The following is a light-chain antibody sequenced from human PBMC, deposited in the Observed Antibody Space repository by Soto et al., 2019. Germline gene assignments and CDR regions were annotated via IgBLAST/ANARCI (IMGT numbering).Light chain of an antibody. CDR3: QQYNSWPLT. J-gene: IGKJ4*01. Sequence: EIVMTQAPASLCISPGEEATVSWRASQSISTKVAWYQQKPGQAPRLLIYGASTRATGVPARFSGSGSGTEFTLSISSLQSEHFAVYYCQQYNSWPLTFGGGTKVDIK. V-gene: IGKV3-15*01. CDR1: QSISTK. CDR2: GAS.